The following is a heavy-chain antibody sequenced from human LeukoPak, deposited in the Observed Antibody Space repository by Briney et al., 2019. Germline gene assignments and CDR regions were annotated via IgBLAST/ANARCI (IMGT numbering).Heavy chain of an antibody. D-gene: IGHD5-24*01. CDR1: GGSISSSSYY. J-gene: IGHJ5*02. CDR2: ANYGMRA. Sequence: SETLSLTCTVSGGSISSSSYYWDWIRQAPGKGLEWIGSANYGMRASYNPSLESRVTISLDTSKNQVSLNLSSVTAADTAVYHCARRIQFFDPWGQGTLVTVSS. V-gene: IGHV4-39*01. CDR3: ARRIQFFDP.